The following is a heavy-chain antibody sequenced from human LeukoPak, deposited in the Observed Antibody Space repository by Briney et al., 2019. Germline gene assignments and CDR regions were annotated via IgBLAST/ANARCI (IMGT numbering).Heavy chain of an antibody. CDR1: GGSISSTSHY. CDR3: ARLGYSVSWTDC. J-gene: IGHJ4*02. CDR2: VYYSRST. D-gene: IGHD6-13*01. V-gene: IGHV4-39*01. Sequence: SETLSLTCTVSGGSISSTSHYWGWIRQPPGKGLEWIGSVYYSRSTYYNPSLKSRVTISVDTSKNQFSLRLSSVTATDMAVYFCARLGYSVSWTDCWGQGILVTVSS.